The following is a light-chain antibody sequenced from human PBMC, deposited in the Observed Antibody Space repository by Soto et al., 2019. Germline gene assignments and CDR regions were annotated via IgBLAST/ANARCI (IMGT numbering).Light chain of an antibody. V-gene: IGKV3-20*01. CDR1: QSVSSSY. CDR2: GAS. J-gene: IGKJ1*01. CDR3: QQCDSSPLT. Sequence: DIELTQSPGTLSLSPGDRATLTCRASQSVSSSYFAWYQQKPDQAPRLLIYGASSMATGVPYRFSGSGSGTDFTLTISSLEPEDFAVYYCQQCDSSPLTFGQGTKVEIK.